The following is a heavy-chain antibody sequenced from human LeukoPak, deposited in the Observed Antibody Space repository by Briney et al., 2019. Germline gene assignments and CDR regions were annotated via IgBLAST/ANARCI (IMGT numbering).Heavy chain of an antibody. J-gene: IGHJ4*02. Sequence: GGSLRLSCAASGFTVSSNYITWVRQAPGKGLEWVSVIYRGGDTDYADSVKGRFTISRDNSKNTLYLQMNSLRVEDTAVYYCARDWAFWGQGTLVTVSS. CDR1: GFTVSSNY. D-gene: IGHD3-16*01. V-gene: IGHV3-53*01. CDR2: IYRGGDT. CDR3: ARDWAF.